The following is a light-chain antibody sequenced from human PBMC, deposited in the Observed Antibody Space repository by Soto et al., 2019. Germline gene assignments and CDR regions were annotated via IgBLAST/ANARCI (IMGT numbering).Light chain of an antibody. V-gene: IGLV2-14*01. J-gene: IGLJ2*01. CDR3: SSYTSSSTIYVV. Sequence: QSALTQPASVSGSPGQSITIPCTGTSSDVGGYNYVSWYQQHPGKAPKLMIYDVSNRPSGVSNRFSGSKSGNTASLTISGLQAEDEADYYCSSYTSSSTIYVVFGGGTKLTVL. CDR1: SSDVGGYNY. CDR2: DVS.